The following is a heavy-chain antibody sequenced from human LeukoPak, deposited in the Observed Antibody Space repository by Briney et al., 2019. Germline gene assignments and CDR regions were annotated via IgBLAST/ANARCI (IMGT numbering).Heavy chain of an antibody. CDR3: ARDRSGTSFSFDY. Sequence: ASVTVSCTASGYTFTVYYMHWVRQAPGQGLEWMGWINPNSGGTNYAQKFQGRVTMTRDTSISTAYMELSRLRSDDTAVYYCARDRSGTSFSFDYRGQGTLVTVSS. V-gene: IGHV1-2*02. D-gene: IGHD1-1*01. CDR1: GYTFTVYY. CDR2: INPNSGGT. J-gene: IGHJ4*02.